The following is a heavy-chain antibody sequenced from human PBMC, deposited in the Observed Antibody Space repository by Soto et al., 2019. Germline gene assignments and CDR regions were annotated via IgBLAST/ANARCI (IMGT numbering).Heavy chain of an antibody. CDR1: GFTFSDYA. D-gene: IGHD6-19*01. V-gene: IGHV3-30*18. J-gene: IGHJ4*02. CDR3: AKGGRQWLVTSDFNY. CDR2: VSHDGRNT. Sequence: VQLVESGGGVVQPGRSLRLSCAASGFTFSDYAMHWVRQAPGKGLEWVAVVSHDGRNTHYADSVKGRFTISRDSSKNKVSVEMTSLSAEDTAVYYCAKGGRQWLVTSDFNYWGQGALVTVSS.